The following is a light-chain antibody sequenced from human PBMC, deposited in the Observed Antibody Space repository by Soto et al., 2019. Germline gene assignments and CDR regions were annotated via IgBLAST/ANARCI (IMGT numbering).Light chain of an antibody. V-gene: IGLV2-23*03. CDR3: CSYAGSNAIHVV. CDR2: EGS. CDR1: SSDVGSYNL. Sequence: ALTQPASVSGSPGQSITISCTGTSSDVGSYNLVSWYQQHPGKAPKLMIYEGSKRPSGVSNRFSGSKSGNTASLTISGLQAEDEADYYCCSYAGSNAIHVVFGGGTKLTVL. J-gene: IGLJ2*01.